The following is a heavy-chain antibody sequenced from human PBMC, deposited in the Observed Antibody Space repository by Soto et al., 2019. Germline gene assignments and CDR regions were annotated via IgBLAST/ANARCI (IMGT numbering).Heavy chain of an antibody. V-gene: IGHV6-1*01. CDR3: ARDRFGHFWSGYQTNWFDP. CDR2: TYYRSKWYN. J-gene: IGHJ5*02. CDR1: GDSVSSNSTA. D-gene: IGHD3-3*02. Sequence: SQTLSLTCAISGDSVSSNSTAWNWIRQSPSRSLEWLGRTYYRSKWYNDYAVSVKSRITINPDTSKNQFSLQLNSVTPEDTAVYYCARDRFGHFWSGYQTNWFDPWGQGTLVTVSS.